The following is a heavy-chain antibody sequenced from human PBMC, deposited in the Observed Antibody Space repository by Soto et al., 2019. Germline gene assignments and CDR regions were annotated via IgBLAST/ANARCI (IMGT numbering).Heavy chain of an antibody. D-gene: IGHD3-22*01. Sequence: LSLTCTVSGGSLSSGDYYWSWIRQPPGKGLEWIGYIYYSGSTYYNPSLKSRVTISVDTSKNQFSLKLSSVTAADTAVYYWARASVETYYYDSSGYYYPYYFDFWGQGTLVTVSS. V-gene: IGHV4-30-4*01. J-gene: IGHJ4*02. CDR2: IYYSGST. CDR3: ARASVETYYYDSSGYYYPYYFDF. CDR1: GGSLSSGDYY.